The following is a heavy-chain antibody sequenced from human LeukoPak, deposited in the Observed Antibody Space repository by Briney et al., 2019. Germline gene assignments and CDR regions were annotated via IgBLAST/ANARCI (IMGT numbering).Heavy chain of an antibody. J-gene: IGHJ4*02. Sequence: SETLSLTCAVYGGSFSGYYWSWIRQPPGKGLEWIGEINHSGSTNYNPSLKSRVTISVDTSKNQFSLKLSSVTAADTAVYYCARESRTTESYWGQGTLVTVSS. CDR3: ARESRTTESY. D-gene: IGHD4-11*01. CDR2: INHSGST. CDR1: GGSFSGYY. V-gene: IGHV4-34*01.